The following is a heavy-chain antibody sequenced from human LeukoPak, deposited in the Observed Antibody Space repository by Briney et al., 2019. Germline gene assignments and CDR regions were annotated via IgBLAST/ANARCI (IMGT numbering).Heavy chain of an antibody. J-gene: IGHJ4*02. CDR2: IIPIFGTA. CDR1: VGTYSSYA. CDR3: ARVTKYQLLNY. D-gene: IGHD2-2*01. V-gene: IGHV1-69*06. Sequence: SVKVSCKASVGTYSSYAISWVRQAPGQGLEWMGGIIPIFGTANYAQKFQGRVTITADKSTSTAYMELSSLRSEDTAVYYCARVTKYQLLNYWGQGTLVTVSS.